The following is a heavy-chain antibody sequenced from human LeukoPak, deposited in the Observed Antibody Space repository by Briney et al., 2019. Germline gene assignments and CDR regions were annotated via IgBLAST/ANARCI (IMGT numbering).Heavy chain of an antibody. CDR2: INHSGST. CDR3: ARAPTRLDYGGNPVGLDYFDY. J-gene: IGHJ4*02. Sequence: SETLSLTCAVYGGSFSGYYWSWIRQPPGKGLEWIGEINHSGSTNYNPSLKSRVTISVDTSKNQFSLKLSSVTAADTAVYYCARAPTRLDYGGNPVGLDYFDYWGQGTLVTVSS. V-gene: IGHV4-34*01. D-gene: IGHD4-23*01. CDR1: GGSFSGYY.